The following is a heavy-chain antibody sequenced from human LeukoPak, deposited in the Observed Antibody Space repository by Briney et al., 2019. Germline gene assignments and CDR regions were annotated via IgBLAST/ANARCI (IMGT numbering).Heavy chain of an antibody. V-gene: IGHV3-7*01. J-gene: IGHJ4*02. CDR1: GFTFSSYW. CDR3: ARGGGYYFDH. Sequence: GGSLRLSCAASGFTFSSYWMNWVRLAPGKGLEWVANIKEDGSEKYYVDSVEGRFIISRDNAKNSLYLQMNSLRAEDTAVYYCARGGGYYFDHLGQGTLVTVSS. CDR2: IKEDGSEK. D-gene: IGHD5-24*01.